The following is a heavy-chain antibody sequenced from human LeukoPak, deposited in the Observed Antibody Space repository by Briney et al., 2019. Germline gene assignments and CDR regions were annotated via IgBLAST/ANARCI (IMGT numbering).Heavy chain of an antibody. D-gene: IGHD3-16*01. V-gene: IGHV3-7*01. J-gene: IGHJ6*02. Sequence: PGGSLRLSCAASGFTFSSYWMSWVRQAPGKGLEWVANIKQDGSEKYYVDSVKGRFTISRDNAKNSLYLQMNSLRAEDTAVYYCARAGATYYDYVWGILYGMDVWGQGTTVTVSS. CDR2: IKQDGSEK. CDR3: ARAGATYYDYVWGILYGMDV. CDR1: GFTFSSYW.